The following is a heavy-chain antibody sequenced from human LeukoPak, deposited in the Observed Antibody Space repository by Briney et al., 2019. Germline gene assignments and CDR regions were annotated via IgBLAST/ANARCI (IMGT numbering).Heavy chain of an antibody. J-gene: IGHJ3*02. Sequence: PGGSLRLSCAASGFTFSSYWMSWVRQAPGKRLEWVATIKQDGSENHYVDSVKGRFTISRDNAKSSLYLQMNSLRAEDTAVYYCAREGNSSGWYLGAFDIWGQGTMVTVSS. CDR1: GFTFSSYW. CDR2: IKQDGSEN. V-gene: IGHV3-7*01. CDR3: AREGNSSGWYLGAFDI. D-gene: IGHD6-19*01.